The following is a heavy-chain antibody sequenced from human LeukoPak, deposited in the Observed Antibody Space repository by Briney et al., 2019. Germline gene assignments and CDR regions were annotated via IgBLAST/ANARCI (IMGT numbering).Heavy chain of an antibody. Sequence: ASVKVSCKASGYTFTSYGISWVRQAPGQGLEWMGWISAYKGNTNYVQKLQGRVTMTTDISTSTAYMELRSRRSDDTAVYYCARRMTTETTFDYWGQGTLVTVSS. CDR3: ARRMTTETTFDY. CDR2: ISAYKGNT. J-gene: IGHJ4*02. D-gene: IGHD4-17*01. V-gene: IGHV1-18*01. CDR1: GYTFTSYG.